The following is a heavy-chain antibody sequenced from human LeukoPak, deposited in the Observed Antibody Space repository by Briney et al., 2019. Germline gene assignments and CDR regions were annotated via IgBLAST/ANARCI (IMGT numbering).Heavy chain of an antibody. J-gene: IGHJ4*02. CDR1: GYSSTTYW. CDR3: ARSLFDYDILTGHDY. Sequence: GESLRISCKGSGYSSTTYWISWVRQMSRKGLEWMGTIDPSDSYTKYSPTFQGHVTISADKSISTAYLQWSSLKASDTAVYYCARSLFDYDILTGHDYWGQGTLVTVSS. V-gene: IGHV5-10-1*01. CDR2: IDPSDSYT. D-gene: IGHD3-9*01.